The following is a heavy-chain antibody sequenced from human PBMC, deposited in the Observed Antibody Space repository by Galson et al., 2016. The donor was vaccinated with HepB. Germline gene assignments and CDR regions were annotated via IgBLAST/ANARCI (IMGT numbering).Heavy chain of an antibody. J-gene: IGHJ6*02. CDR3: AREAVGYSTSGTPPYGMDV. Sequence: ETLSLTCTVSGGSISRYHWSWIRQPPGKGLEWIGYIYYSGNTNYNPSLKSRVTISIDTSKNQFSLNLSSVTAADTAMYYCAREAVGYSTSGTPPYGMDVWGQGTTVTVSS. CDR2: IYYSGNT. V-gene: IGHV4-59*01. D-gene: IGHD3-10*01. CDR1: GGSISRYH.